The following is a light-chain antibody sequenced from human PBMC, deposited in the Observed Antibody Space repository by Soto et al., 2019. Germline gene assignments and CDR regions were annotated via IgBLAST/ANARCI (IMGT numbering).Light chain of an antibody. J-gene: IGLJ2*01. Sequence: QSVLTQPPSVSAAPGQTVSISCSGSSPNIENNFVSWYQQLPGTDPQLLFHGNDKRPSGIPDRFSGSKSGRSATLDIAGLQTGEEADYYCATWDRSLSAGVFGGGTKLTVL. CDR3: ATWDRSLSAGV. CDR1: SPNIENNF. V-gene: IGLV1-51*01. CDR2: GND.